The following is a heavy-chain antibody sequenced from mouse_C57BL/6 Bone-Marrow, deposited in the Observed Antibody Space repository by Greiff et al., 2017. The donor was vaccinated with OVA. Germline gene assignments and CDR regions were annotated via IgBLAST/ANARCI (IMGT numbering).Heavy chain of an antibody. CDR2: ISSGGSYT. CDR1: GLTFSSYG. J-gene: IGHJ4*01. Sequence: EVKLMESGGDLVKPGGSLKLSCAASGLTFSSYGMSWVRQTPDKRLEWVATISSGGSYTYYPDSVKGRFTISRDNAKNTLYLQMSSLKSEDTAMYYCARRTDAMDYWGQGTSVTVSS. V-gene: IGHV5-6*02. CDR3: ARRTDAMDY.